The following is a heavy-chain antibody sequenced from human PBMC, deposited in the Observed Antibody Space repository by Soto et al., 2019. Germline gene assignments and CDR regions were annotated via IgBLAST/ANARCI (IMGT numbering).Heavy chain of an antibody. V-gene: IGHV4-39*01. D-gene: IGHD6-6*01. CDR2: IYYSGST. J-gene: IGHJ6*02. Sequence: SETLSLTCTVSGGSISIGDYYWGCIHQPPGKGLEWIGSIYYSGSTYYNPSLKSRVTISVDTSKNQFSLKLSSVTAADTAVYYCAKLYSSSDYYYGMDVWGQGTTVTVSS. CDR3: AKLYSSSDYYYGMDV. CDR1: GGSISIGDYY.